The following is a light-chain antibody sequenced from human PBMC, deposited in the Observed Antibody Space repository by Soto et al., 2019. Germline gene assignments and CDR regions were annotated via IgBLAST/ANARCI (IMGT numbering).Light chain of an antibody. V-gene: IGKV3-11*01. Sequence: IVLTQSPATLSLSPGERATLSCRASQSVSSYLAWYQPNPGQAPRLLIYDASNRATGIPARFSGSGSGTDFTLTISSLQPADFAVYYCQQRRSWPRPLAQGTQLDIK. CDR2: DAS. CDR1: QSVSSY. J-gene: IGKJ1*01. CDR3: QQRRSWPRP.